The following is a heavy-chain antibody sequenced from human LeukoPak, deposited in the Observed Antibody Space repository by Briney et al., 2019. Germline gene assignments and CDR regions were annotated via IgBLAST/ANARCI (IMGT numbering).Heavy chain of an antibody. CDR1: GFTFSSYE. D-gene: IGHD5-24*01. Sequence: QAGGSLRLSCAASGFTFSSYEMNWVRQAPGKGLEWVSYISSSGSTIYYADSVKGRFTISRDNAKNSLYLQMNSLRAEDTAVYYCAKDRMLVEMATIVDYWGQGTLVTVSS. J-gene: IGHJ4*02. V-gene: IGHV3-48*03. CDR3: AKDRMLVEMATIVDY. CDR2: ISSSGSTI.